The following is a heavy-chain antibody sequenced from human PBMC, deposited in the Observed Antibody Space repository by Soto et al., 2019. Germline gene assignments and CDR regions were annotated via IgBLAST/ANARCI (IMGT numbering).Heavy chain of an antibody. J-gene: IGHJ6*03. V-gene: IGHV4-4*02. CDR3: ARHRRRDFCSAYYMAV. CDR1: SGSISSSNW. Sequence: SETLSLTCAVSSGSISSSNWWSWVRQPPGKGLEWIGEIYHSGSTNYNPSLKSRVTISVDKSKNQFSLKLSSVTAADTAVDYCARHRRRDFCSAYYMAVWGKGTRVTVSS. D-gene: IGHD3-3*01. CDR2: IYHSGST.